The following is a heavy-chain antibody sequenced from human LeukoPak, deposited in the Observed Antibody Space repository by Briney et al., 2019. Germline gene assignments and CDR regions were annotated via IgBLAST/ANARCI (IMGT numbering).Heavy chain of an antibody. D-gene: IGHD3/OR15-3a*01. CDR2: INHSGST. J-gene: IGHJ3*02. V-gene: IGHV4-34*01. CDR1: GGSFSGYY. Sequence: SETLSLTCAVYGGSFSGYYWSWIRQPPGKGLEWIGEINHSGSTNYNPSLKSRVTISVDTSKNQFSLKLSSVTAADTAVYYCARERRDWGDDAFDIWGQGTMVTVSS. CDR3: ARERRDWGDDAFDI.